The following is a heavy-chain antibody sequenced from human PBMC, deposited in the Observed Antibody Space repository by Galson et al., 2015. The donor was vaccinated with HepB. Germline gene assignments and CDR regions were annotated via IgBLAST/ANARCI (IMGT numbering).Heavy chain of an antibody. CDR2: IYSGGST. Sequence: SLRLSCAASGFTVSSNYMSWVRQAPGKGLEWVSVIYSGGSTYYADSVKGRFTISRDNSKNTLYLQMNSLRAEDTAVYYCARDRSTLDAFDIWGQGTMVTVSS. CDR1: GFTVSSNY. CDR3: ARDRSTLDAFDI. V-gene: IGHV3-66*01. J-gene: IGHJ3*02.